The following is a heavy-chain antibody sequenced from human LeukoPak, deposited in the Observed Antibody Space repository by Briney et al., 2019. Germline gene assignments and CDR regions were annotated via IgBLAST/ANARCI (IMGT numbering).Heavy chain of an antibody. CDR1: ELTFSGSG. Sequence: GGSLRLSCTLSELTFSGSGMHWVRRAPGKGLEWVALISFDGNSKFYADSVKGRFTISRDNSKNTLYLQMNSLRAEDTAVYYCAKGATFTIFDWFDPWGQGTLVTVSS. CDR2: ISFDGNSK. CDR3: AKGATFTIFDWFDP. D-gene: IGHD3-3*01. V-gene: IGHV3-30*18. J-gene: IGHJ5*02.